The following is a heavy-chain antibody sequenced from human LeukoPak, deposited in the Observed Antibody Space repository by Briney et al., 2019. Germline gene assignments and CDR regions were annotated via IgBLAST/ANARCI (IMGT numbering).Heavy chain of an antibody. CDR1: DGSFSGYY. CDR3: ARDPRIVGATTGGFNY. CDR2: INHSGST. D-gene: IGHD1-26*01. J-gene: IGHJ4*02. Sequence: SETLSLTCANYDGSFSGYYWSWIRQPPGKGLEWIGEINHSGSTNYNPSLKSRVTISVDTSKNQFSLKLSSVTAADTAVYYCARDPRIVGATTGGFNYWGQGTLVTVSS. V-gene: IGHV4-34*01.